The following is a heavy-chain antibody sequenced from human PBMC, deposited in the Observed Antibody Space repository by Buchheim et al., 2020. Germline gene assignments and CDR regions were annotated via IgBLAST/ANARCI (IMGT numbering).Heavy chain of an antibody. D-gene: IGHD6-19*01. CDR3: ARFAYGNGWDGPYFDY. Sequence: QVQLVQSGAEVKKPGASVKVSCKASGYTFTSYHMHWVRQAPGQGLEWMGIINPSGGSTSYAQKFQGRVTMTRDTSTSNVYMELSSLRSEDTAVYYCARFAYGNGWDGPYFDYWGQGTL. J-gene: IGHJ4*02. CDR1: GYTFTSYH. V-gene: IGHV1-46*03. CDR2: INPSGGST.